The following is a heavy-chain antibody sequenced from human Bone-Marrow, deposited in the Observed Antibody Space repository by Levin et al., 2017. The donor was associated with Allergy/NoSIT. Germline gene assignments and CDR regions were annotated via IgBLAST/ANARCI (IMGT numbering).Heavy chain of an antibody. D-gene: IGHD5-12*01. Sequence: GGSLRLSCAASGFTFRSYALTWVRQAPGKGLEWLSTLRGGDGTTYLADSVKGRFTISRDTSTNTLYLQMHNLSAEDTAIYYCAKENILVAALEYWGQGTLVAVSS. V-gene: IGHV3-23*01. CDR2: LRGGDGTT. J-gene: IGHJ4*02. CDR1: GFTFRSYA. CDR3: AKENILVAALEY.